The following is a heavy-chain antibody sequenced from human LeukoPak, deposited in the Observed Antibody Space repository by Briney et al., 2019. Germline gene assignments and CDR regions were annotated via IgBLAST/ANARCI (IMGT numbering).Heavy chain of an antibody. V-gene: IGHV4-34*01. J-gene: IGHJ4*02. D-gene: IGHD5-24*01. CDR1: GGSLSGYY. Sequence: SETLSLTCAVYGGSLSGYYWTWIRQPPGKGLEWIGEIKERERTNYNPSLKSRVTISIDMSKNQFSLKLTSVTAADTAVYYCAREGLRNVHNPLGYWGQGTLVTVPS. CDR2: IKERERT. CDR3: AREGLRNVHNPLGY.